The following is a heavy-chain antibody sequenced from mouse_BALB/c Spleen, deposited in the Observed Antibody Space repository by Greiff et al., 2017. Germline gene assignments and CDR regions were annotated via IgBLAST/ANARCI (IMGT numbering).Heavy chain of an antibody. Sequence: EVQGVESGGGLVKPGGSLKLSCAASGFTFSSYAMSWVRQSPEKRLEWVAEISSGGSYTYYPDTVTGRFTISRDNAKNTLYLEMSSLRSEDTAMYYCARGEPYWGQGTLVTVSA. CDR1: GFTFSSYA. CDR2: ISSGGSYT. J-gene: IGHJ3*01. CDR3: ARGEPY. V-gene: IGHV5-9-4*01.